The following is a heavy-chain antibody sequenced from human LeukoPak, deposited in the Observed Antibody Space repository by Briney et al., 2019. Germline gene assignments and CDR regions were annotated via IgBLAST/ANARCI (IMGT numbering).Heavy chain of an antibody. J-gene: IGHJ3*02. V-gene: IGHV4-31*03. Sequence: SETLSLTCTVSGGSIGSGGYYWSWIRQHPGKGLEWIGYIYYSGSTYYNPSLKSRVTISVDTSKNQFSLKLSSVTAADTAVYYCARDKPLNYDILTGCYRENAFDIWGQRTMVTLSS. CDR3: ARDKPLNYDILTGCYRENAFDI. D-gene: IGHD3-9*01. CDR1: GGSIGSGGYY. CDR2: IYYSGST.